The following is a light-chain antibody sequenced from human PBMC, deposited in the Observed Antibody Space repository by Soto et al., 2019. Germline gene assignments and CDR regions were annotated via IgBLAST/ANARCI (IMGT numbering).Light chain of an antibody. V-gene: IGLV1-40*01. CDR1: SSNIGAAYD. CDR2: GNN. Sequence: QPVLTQPPSVSGAPGQKVTISCTRSSSNIGAAYDVHWYQHLPGTAPKLLIYGNNNRPSGVPDRFSGSKSGTSASLAITGLQAEEEADYYCQSYDSSLSGWVFGGGTKLTVL. CDR3: QSYDSSLSGWV. J-gene: IGLJ3*02.